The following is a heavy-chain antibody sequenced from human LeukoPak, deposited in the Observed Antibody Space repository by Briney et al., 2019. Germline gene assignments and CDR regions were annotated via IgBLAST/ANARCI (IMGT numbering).Heavy chain of an antibody. V-gene: IGHV3-21*01. D-gene: IGHD1-26*01. CDR2: ISSSSSYI. CDR1: GFTFSRYS. Sequence: GGSLRLSCAASGFTFSRYSMNWVRQAPGKGLEWVSSISSSSSYIYYADSVKGRFTISRDNSKNTLYLQMNSLRAEDTAVYYCAKWEDFLYAFDIWGQGTMVTVSS. CDR3: AKWEDFLYAFDI. J-gene: IGHJ3*02.